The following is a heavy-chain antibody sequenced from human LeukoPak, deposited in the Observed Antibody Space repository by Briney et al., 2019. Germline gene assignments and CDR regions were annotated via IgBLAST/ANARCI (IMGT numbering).Heavy chain of an antibody. CDR1: GGSVNSGTYY. V-gene: IGHV4-61*01. CDR2: IYYSGST. J-gene: IGHJ4*02. Sequence: PSETLSLTCTVSGGSVNSGTYYWSWIRQPPGKGLEYMGYIYYSGSTNYNPSLKSRVTISVDTSKNQFSLKLSSVTAADTAVYYCASVNSAIADYCGQGTLVTVSS. CDR3: ASVNSAIADY. D-gene: IGHD2-21*01.